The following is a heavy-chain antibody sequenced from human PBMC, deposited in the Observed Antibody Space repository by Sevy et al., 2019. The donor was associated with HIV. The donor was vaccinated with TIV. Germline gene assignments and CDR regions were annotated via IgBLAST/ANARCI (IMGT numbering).Heavy chain of an antibody. J-gene: IGHJ4*02. D-gene: IGHD3-22*01. CDR3: TRGYYYDSSGYSDY. V-gene: IGHV3-49*03. CDR1: GFTFGDYA. CDR2: IRSKDYGGAT. Sequence: GESLKISCTGSGFTFGDYAMSWFCQAPGMGLEWVGFIRSKDYGGATEYAASVKGRFTISRDDSKSIADLQMNSLKTEDTAVYYCTRGYYYDSSGYSDYWGQGTLVTVSS.